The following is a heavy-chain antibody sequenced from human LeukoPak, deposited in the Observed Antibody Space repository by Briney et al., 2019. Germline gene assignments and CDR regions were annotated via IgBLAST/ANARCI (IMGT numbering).Heavy chain of an antibody. D-gene: IGHD2-15*01. CDR1: GFIYNCYV. J-gene: IGHJ4*02. V-gene: IGHV3-23*01. CDR2: FSSSGGST. Sequence: GGPLRLSCAASGFIYNCYVMSWVRQAPGGGLEGVSPFSSSGGSTYYADAVKGRFTISRDKSKNTLYLQMNSLRAGDTAVYYCVKVDCSGGSCYYPDYWGQGTRVTVSP. CDR3: VKVDCSGGSCYYPDY.